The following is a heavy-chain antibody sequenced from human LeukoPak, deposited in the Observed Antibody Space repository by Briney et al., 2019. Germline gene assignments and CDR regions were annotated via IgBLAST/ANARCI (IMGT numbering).Heavy chain of an antibody. J-gene: IGHJ1*01. CDR1: GFTFSSYG. D-gene: IGHD2-8*01. Sequence: PGRSLRLSCAASGFTFSSYGMHWVRQAPGKGLEWVAVIWYDGSKKYYADSVKGRFTISRDNSKNTLDLQMNSLRAEDTAVYYCARDRCINDNCDSSSKYFQHWGQGTLVTVSS. CDR2: IWYDGSKK. CDR3: ARDRCINDNCDSSSKYFQH. V-gene: IGHV3-33*01.